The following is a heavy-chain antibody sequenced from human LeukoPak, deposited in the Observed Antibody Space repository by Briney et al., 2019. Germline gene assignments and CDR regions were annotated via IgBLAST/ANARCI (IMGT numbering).Heavy chain of an antibody. J-gene: IGHJ4*02. Sequence: PGGSLRLSCAASGLNFSVYYMTWIRQAPGKGLEWLSHISESRTTVNYADSVKGRFTISRDSAKNSIYLQMNSLRAEDTAVYYCAAGVALDYWGRGALVTVSS. D-gene: IGHD3-3*01. CDR2: ISESRTTV. CDR1: GLNFSVYY. V-gene: IGHV3-11*01. CDR3: AAGVALDY.